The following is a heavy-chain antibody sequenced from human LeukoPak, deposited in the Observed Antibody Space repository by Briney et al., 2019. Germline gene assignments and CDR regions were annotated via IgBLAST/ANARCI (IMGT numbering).Heavy chain of an antibody. V-gene: IGHV4-39*01. D-gene: IGHD2-2*01. CDR2: IPYSGST. J-gene: IGHJ6*02. CDR3: VRIYCTSTSCYGDSYYGMDV. Sequence: SSETLSLTCTVSGDSISSSRHSWGWIRQPPGKGLEWIGSIPYSGSTYYNPSLKTRVTMSVDTSENQFSLKLSSVTAADSTVYYCVRIYCTSTSCYGDSYYGMDVWGQGTTVTVSS. CDR1: GDSISSSRHS.